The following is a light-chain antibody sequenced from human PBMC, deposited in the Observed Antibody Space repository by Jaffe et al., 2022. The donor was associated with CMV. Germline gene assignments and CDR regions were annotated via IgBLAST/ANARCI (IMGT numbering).Light chain of an antibody. CDR1: QDISPH. Sequence: DIQMTQSPSSLSASVGDRVTITCRASQDISPHLHWYQQKPGQAPKLLIYTTSNLESGVPSRFSGTGSGTEFTLTISNLQPEDFATYYCQQTYRVVAFTFGPGTKLDIK. CDR2: TTS. J-gene: IGKJ3*01. CDR3: QQTYRVVAFT. V-gene: IGKV1-39*01.